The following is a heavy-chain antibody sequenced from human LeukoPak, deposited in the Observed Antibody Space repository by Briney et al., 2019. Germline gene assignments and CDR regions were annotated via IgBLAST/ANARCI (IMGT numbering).Heavy chain of an antibody. Sequence: PGGSLRLSCAASGFTFSSYAMHWVRQAPGKGLEWVAVISYDGGNKYYADSVKGRFTISRDNSKNTLYLQMNSLRAEDTAVYYCARDREAYFDYWGQGTLVTVSS. J-gene: IGHJ4*02. CDR2: ISYDGGNK. D-gene: IGHD1-26*01. CDR1: GFTFSSYA. V-gene: IGHV3-30-3*01. CDR3: ARDREAYFDY.